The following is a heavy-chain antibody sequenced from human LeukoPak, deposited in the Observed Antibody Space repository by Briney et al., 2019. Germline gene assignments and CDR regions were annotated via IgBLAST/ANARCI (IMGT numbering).Heavy chain of an antibody. CDR1: GASAGSAGSC. V-gene: IGHV4-61*08. CDR3: ARTQSQCGSYRYYFGY. Sequence: PPETLSLTCTVSGASAGSAGSCWSWIRHPPGGGLESLGYIHYVSNSNYNPALKSRVTMSVDPSKNQFSLKLSSVTAAETAVYYCARTQSQCGSYRYYFGYWGQGTLVTVSS. J-gene: IGHJ4*02. CDR2: IHYVSNS. D-gene: IGHD1-26*01.